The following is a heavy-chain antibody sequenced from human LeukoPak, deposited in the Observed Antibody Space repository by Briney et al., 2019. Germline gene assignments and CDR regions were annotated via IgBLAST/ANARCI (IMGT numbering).Heavy chain of an antibody. CDR3: ARGATYCSGGSCFKLSRVYYFDY. Sequence: SETLSLTCAVYRGSFSGYYRSWIRQPQGKGLEWIGEINHSGSTNYNPSLKSRVTISVDTSKNQFSLKLSSVTAADTAVYYCARGATYCSGGSCFKLSRVYYFDYWGQGTLVTVSS. V-gene: IGHV4-34*01. CDR2: INHSGST. J-gene: IGHJ4*02. CDR1: RGSFSGYY. D-gene: IGHD2-15*01.